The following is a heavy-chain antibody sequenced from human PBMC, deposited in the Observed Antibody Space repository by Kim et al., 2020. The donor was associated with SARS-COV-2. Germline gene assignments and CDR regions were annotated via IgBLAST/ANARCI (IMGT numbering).Heavy chain of an antibody. CDR2: IDPSDSYT. J-gene: IGHJ4*02. CDR3: ASTTNYDFWSGYYYFDY. CDR1: GYSFTSYW. V-gene: IGHV5-10-1*01. D-gene: IGHD3-3*01. Sequence: GESLKISCKGSGYSFTSYWISWVRQMPGKGLEWMGRIDPSDSYTNYSPSFQGHVTISADKSISTAYLQWSSLKASDTAMYYCASTTNYDFWSGYYYFDYWGQGTLVTVSS.